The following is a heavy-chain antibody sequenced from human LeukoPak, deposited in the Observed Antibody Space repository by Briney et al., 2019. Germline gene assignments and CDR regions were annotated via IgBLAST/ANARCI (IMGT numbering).Heavy chain of an antibody. J-gene: IGHJ3*02. CDR3: ARHHPAAAGYDAFDI. CDR1: GGSISSYY. V-gene: IGHV4-4*09. CDR2: IYTSGST. D-gene: IGHD6-13*01. Sequence: SETLSLTRTVSGGSISSYYWSWIRQPPGKGLEWIGYIYTSGSTNYNPSLKSRVTISVDTSKNQFSLKLSSVTAADTAVYYCARHHPAAAGYDAFDIWGQGTMVTVSS.